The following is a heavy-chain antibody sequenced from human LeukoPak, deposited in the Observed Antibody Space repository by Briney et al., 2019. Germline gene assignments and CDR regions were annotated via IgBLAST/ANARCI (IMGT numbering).Heavy chain of an antibody. CDR3: AREWAVAGDFDY. V-gene: IGHV3-33*08. Sequence: SGGSLRLSCAASGFTFSSYGMHWVRQAPGKGLEWVAVIWYDGSNKYYADSVKGRFTISRDNSKNTLYLQMNSLRAEDTAVYYCAREWAVAGDFDYWGQGTLVTVSS. CDR2: IWYDGSNK. J-gene: IGHJ4*02. CDR1: GFTFSSYG. D-gene: IGHD6-19*01.